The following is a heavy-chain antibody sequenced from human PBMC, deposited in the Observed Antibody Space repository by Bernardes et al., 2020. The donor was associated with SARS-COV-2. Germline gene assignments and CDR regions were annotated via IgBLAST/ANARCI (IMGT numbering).Heavy chain of an antibody. CDR3: ALHRRGNTYEWSMDV. D-gene: IGHD5-18*01. Sequence: SGPTLVKPTQTLTLTCTFSGFSLSTNGVGVGWIRQPPGKALEWLALMYWDEDERYSPSLKTRLTITKDTSKNQVVLTMTNMDPGDTATYYCALHRRGNTYEWSMDVWGQGTTVTVSS. V-gene: IGHV2-5*02. J-gene: IGHJ6*02. CDR1: GFSLSTNGVG. CDR2: MYWDEDE.